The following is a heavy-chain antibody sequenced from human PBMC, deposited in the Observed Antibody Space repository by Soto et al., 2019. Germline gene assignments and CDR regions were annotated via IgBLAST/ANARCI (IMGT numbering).Heavy chain of an antibody. V-gene: IGHV2-5*02. CDR2: IYWDDDK. D-gene: IGHD4-17*01. CDR1: GFSLSTSGVG. J-gene: IGHJ5*02. CDR3: AHRPHDYGAYGGVYNWFDP. Sequence: QITLKESGPTLVKPTQTLTLTCTFSGFSLSTSGVGVGWIRQPPGKALEWLALIYWDDDKRYSPSLKSRLTIPKDPXXTXVXXTMTNMDPVDTAAYYCAHRPHDYGAYGGVYNWFDPWGQGTLVTVSS.